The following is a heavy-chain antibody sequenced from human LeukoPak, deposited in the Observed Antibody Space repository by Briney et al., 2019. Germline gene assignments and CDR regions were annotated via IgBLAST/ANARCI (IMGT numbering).Heavy chain of an antibody. J-gene: IGHJ6*04. Sequence: ASETLSLTCAVYGGSFSGYYWSWIRQPPGKGLEWIGEINHSGSTNYSPSLKSRVTISVDTSKNQFSLKLSSVTAADTAVYSCASRGRRGYSYGAYYYYGMDVWGKGTTVTVSS. D-gene: IGHD5-18*01. V-gene: IGHV4-34*01. CDR1: GGSFSGYY. CDR2: INHSGST. CDR3: ASRGRRGYSYGAYYYYGMDV.